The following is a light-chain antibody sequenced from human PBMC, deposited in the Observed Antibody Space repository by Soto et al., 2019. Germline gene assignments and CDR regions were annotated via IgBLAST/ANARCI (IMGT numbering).Light chain of an antibody. J-gene: IGKJ2*01. Sequence: DIQMTQSPSTLSASVGDRVTITCRASQSINTWLAWYQQKPGTVPKLLIYEASTLESGVPSRSSGSRSGTEFTLTVSSLQPDDFATYYCQQYNDSFRYTFGQGTTVDIK. CDR2: EAS. V-gene: IGKV1-5*03. CDR1: QSINTW. CDR3: QQYNDSFRYT.